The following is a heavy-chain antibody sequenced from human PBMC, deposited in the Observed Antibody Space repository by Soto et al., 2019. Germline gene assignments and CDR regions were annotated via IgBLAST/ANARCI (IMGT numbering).Heavy chain of an antibody. CDR3: AKFWQLWPSYGMDV. CDR1: GGTFSSYA. J-gene: IGHJ6*02. Sequence: SVKVSCKASGGTFSSYAISWVRQAPGQGLEWMGGIIPIFGTANYAQKFQGRVTITADESTSTAYMELSSLRSEDTAVYYCAKFWQLWPSYGMDVWGQGTTVTVSS. CDR2: IIPIFGTA. V-gene: IGHV1-69*13. D-gene: IGHD5-18*01.